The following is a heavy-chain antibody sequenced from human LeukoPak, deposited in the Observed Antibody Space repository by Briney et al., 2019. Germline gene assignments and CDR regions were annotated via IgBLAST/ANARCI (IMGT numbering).Heavy chain of an antibody. V-gene: IGHV3-30*02. J-gene: IGHJ4*02. D-gene: IGHD3-10*01. Sequence: SGGSLRLSCAASGFTFSNYGMHWVRQAPGKGLEWVALIRFDGTNKYYADSMKGRLTISRDNSKNTLYLQMNSLRAEDTAVYYCAGPSRSGVRYWGQGTLVTVSS. CDR1: GFTFSNYG. CDR3: AGPSRSGVRY. CDR2: IRFDGTNK.